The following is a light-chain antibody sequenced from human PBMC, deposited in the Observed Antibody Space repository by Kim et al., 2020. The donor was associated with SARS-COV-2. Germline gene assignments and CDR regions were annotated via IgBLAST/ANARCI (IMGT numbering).Light chain of an antibody. CDR2: DAS. CDR3: RQRTSWPTLT. CDR1: QGISSY. Sequence: EIVLTQSPAPLSLSPGERATLSCRASQGISSYLAWYQQKPGQAPRLLIYDASNSATGIPARFSGSGSGTDFTLTISSLEPEDVAVYYCRQRTSWPTLTFGEGTKVDIK. V-gene: IGKV3-11*01. J-gene: IGKJ4*01.